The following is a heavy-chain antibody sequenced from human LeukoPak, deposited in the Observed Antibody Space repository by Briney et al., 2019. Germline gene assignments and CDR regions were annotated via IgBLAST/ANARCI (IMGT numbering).Heavy chain of an antibody. CDR3: ARDRVGSGWPRPYYFEF. J-gene: IGHJ4*02. Sequence: ASVKVSCQPSGYTFTGYYLHWVRQAPGQALEWMGWMNPNTGATMYAQKFQDRVSMSRDTSSSTAYKDLTSLRSDDTAVYFCARDRVGSGWPRPYYFEFWGQGTLVTVSS. CDR1: GYTFTGYY. V-gene: IGHV1-2*02. CDR2: MNPNTGAT. D-gene: IGHD6-19*01.